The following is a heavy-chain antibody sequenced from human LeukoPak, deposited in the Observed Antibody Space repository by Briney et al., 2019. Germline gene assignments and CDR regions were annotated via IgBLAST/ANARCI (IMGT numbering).Heavy chain of an antibody. D-gene: IGHD2-15*01. CDR3: ARDSKLRSGGLFDP. Sequence: GGSLRLSCTASGFTFSSYWMSWVRQAPGKGLEWVADTKPDGSEGYYVDSVKGRFTISRDNAKNSLYLQMNSLRAEDTAVYSCARDSKLRSGGLFDPWGQGTLVTVSS. CDR2: TKPDGSEG. CDR1: GFTFSSYW. J-gene: IGHJ5*02. V-gene: IGHV3-7*01.